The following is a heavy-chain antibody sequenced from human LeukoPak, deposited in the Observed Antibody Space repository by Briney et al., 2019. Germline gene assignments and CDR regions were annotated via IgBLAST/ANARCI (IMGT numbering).Heavy chain of an antibody. V-gene: IGHV4-61*02. CDR1: GGSISSGFYY. J-gene: IGHJ4*02. CDR3: AKSGGYGLIDY. Sequence: PSETLSLTCAVSGGSISSGFYYWSWIRQPAGKGLEWIGRIYSSGSTNYNPSLKSRVTISVDTSKNQFSLKLSSVTAADTAMYYCAKSGGYGLIDYWGQGTLVTVSS. D-gene: IGHD1-26*01. CDR2: IYSSGST.